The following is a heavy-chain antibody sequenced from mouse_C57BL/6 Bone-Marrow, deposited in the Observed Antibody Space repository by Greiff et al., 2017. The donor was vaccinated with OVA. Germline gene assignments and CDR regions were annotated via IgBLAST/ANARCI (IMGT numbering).Heavy chain of an antibody. CDR3: ARRGYSKGYYAMDY. J-gene: IGHJ4*01. Sequence: VQLQQSGPGLVQPSQSLSITCTVSGFSLTSYGVHWVRQSPGKGLEWLGVIWSGGSTDYNAAFISRLSISKDNSKSQVFFKMNSLQADDTARYYCARRGYSKGYYAMDYWGQGTSVTVSS. CDR2: IWSGGST. D-gene: IGHD2-5*01. CDR1: GFSLTSYG. V-gene: IGHV2-2*01.